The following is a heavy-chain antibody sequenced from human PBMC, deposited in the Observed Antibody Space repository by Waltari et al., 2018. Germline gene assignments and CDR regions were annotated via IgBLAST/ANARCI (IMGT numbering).Heavy chain of an antibody. Sequence: EVQLVQSGAEVKQPGESLTIPCKDSGYHFSTHWIGWVRQMPGRGLEWMGIIYPDDPEIRYSPSFQGQVTISADRSINTAYLEWRSLKASDTALYFCARQDPKYQYAMAVWGQGTSVTVS. CDR3: ARQDPKYQYAMAV. CDR2: IYPDDPEI. J-gene: IGHJ6*02. D-gene: IGHD2-2*01. V-gene: IGHV5-51*01. CDR1: GYHFSTHW.